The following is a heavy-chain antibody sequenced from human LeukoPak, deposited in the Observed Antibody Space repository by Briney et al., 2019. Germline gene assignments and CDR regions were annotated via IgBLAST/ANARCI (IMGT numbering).Heavy chain of an antibody. D-gene: IGHD2-15*01. J-gene: IGHJ6*03. CDR1: GFTVSSNY. CDR2: IYSGGST. Sequence: PGGSLRLSCAAYGFTVSSNYMSWVRQAPGKGLEWVSVIYSGGSTYYADSVKGRFTISRDNSKNTLYLQMNSLRAEDTAVYYCARDQGLYCSGGSCFSYYYMDVWGKGTTVTVSS. V-gene: IGHV3-53*01. CDR3: ARDQGLYCSGGSCFSYYYMDV.